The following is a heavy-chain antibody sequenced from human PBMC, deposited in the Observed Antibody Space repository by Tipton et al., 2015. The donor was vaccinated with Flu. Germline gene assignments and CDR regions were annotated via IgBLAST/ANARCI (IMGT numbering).Heavy chain of an antibody. J-gene: IGHJ4*02. D-gene: IGHD3-22*01. CDR3: ARVPESHYYDSSGYFDY. CDR1: GFTVSSNY. V-gene: IGHV3-53*01. CDR2: IYSGGST. Sequence: SLRLSCAASGFTVSSNYMSWVRQAPGKGLEWVSVIYSGGSTYYADSVKGRFTISRDNSKNTLYLQMNSLRAEDTAVYYCARVPESHYYDSSGYFDYWGQGTLVTVSS.